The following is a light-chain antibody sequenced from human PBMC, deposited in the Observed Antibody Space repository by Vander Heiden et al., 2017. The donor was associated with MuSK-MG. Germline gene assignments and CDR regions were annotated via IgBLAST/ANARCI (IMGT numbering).Light chain of an antibody. V-gene: IGKV4-1*01. J-gene: IGKJ5*01. Sequence: DVVMTQSPDSLAVSLGERATINCKSSQSVLYSSTNKDHLAWYQQKPGQPPKLLIYGVSSRESGVPDRFSGSGSGTDFTLTISSLQAEDVAVYYCQQYYSIPITFGQGTRLEIK. CDR3: QQYYSIPIT. CDR1: QSVLYSSTNKDH. CDR2: GVS.